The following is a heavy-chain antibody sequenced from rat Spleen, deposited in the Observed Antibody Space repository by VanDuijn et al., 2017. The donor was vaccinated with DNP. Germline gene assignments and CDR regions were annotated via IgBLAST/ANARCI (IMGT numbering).Heavy chain of an antibody. Sequence: EVQLVESGGGLVQPGRSLKLSCAVSGFTFSNSDMAWVRQAPTKGLEWVASISTSGGVTYYRDSVKGRFTISRNNAEGTLYLQMNSLRSEDTATFYCARTYSNYGNWFPYWGQGTLVTVSS. CDR3: ARTYSNYGNWFPY. V-gene: IGHV5-25*01. CDR1: GFTFSNSD. D-gene: IGHD1-2*01. CDR2: ISTSGGVT. J-gene: IGHJ3*01.